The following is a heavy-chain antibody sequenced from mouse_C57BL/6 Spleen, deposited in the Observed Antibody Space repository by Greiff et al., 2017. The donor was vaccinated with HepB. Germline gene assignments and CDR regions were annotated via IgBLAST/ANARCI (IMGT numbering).Heavy chain of an antibody. CDR2: IDPSDSET. J-gene: IGHJ4*01. CDR1: GYTFTSYW. V-gene: IGHV1-52*01. D-gene: IGHD6-1*01. CDR3: ARRQMGAMDY. Sequence: QVQLQQPGAELVRPGSSVKLSCKASGYTFTSYWMHWVKQRPIQGLEWIGNIDPSDSETHYNQKFKDKATLTVDKSSSTAYMQLSSLTSEDSAVYYCARRQMGAMDYWGQGTSVTVSS.